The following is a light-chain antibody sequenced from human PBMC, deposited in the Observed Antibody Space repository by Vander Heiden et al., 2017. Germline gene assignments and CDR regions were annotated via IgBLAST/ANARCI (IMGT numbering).Light chain of an antibody. CDR2: DDS. CDR1: NIGSRS. Sequence: SYVLTQPPSLPVAPAQTARLTCGGNNIGSRSVHWYQQKPGQAPVLLVFDDSDRRSGIPDRFSGSNSGNTATPTTSTFEAGDEADDYCQVSDNSSDHPYVFGTGTKVTVL. J-gene: IGLJ1*01. CDR3: QVSDNSSDHPYV. V-gene: IGLV3-21*02.